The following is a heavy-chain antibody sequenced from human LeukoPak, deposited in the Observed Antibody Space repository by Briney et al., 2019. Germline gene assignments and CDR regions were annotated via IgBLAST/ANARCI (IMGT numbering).Heavy chain of an antibody. CDR1: GFTFSRSW. D-gene: IGHD3-22*01. V-gene: IGHV3-30-3*01. Sequence: AGGSLRLSCAASGFTFSRSWMHWVRQAPGKGLEWVAVISYDGSNKYYADSVKGRFTISRDNSKNTLYLQMNSLRAEDTAVYYCASPLIDSSGYYEDYWGQGTLVTVSS. J-gene: IGHJ4*02. CDR3: ASPLIDSSGYYEDY. CDR2: ISYDGSNK.